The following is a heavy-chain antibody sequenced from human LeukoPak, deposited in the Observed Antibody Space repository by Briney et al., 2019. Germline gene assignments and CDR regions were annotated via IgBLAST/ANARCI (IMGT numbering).Heavy chain of an antibody. Sequence: GGSLRLSCAASGFTFSSYWMSWVRQAPGKGLEWVANANQDGSEKYYVDSVKGQFTISRDNAKNSLYLQMHSLTAEDTAVYYCAREDTYTRGWYGPDYWGQGTLVTVSS. CDR1: GFTFSSYW. D-gene: IGHD6-19*01. V-gene: IGHV3-7*01. CDR3: AREDTYTRGWYGPDY. CDR2: ANQDGSEK. J-gene: IGHJ4*02.